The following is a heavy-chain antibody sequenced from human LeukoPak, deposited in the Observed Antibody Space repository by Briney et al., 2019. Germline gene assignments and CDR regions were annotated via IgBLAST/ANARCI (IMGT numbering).Heavy chain of an antibody. D-gene: IGHD1-1*01. V-gene: IGHV3-23*01. CDR3: ARVAKERVGGVYYFDY. CDR2: ISDSGGST. CDR1: GFTFSSYA. Sequence: GGSLRLSCAASGFTFSSYAMSWVRQAPGKGLEWVSAISDSGGSTYYADSVKGRFTISRENAKNSLYLQMNSLRAGDTAVYYCARVAKERVGGVYYFDYWGQGTLVTVSS. J-gene: IGHJ4*02.